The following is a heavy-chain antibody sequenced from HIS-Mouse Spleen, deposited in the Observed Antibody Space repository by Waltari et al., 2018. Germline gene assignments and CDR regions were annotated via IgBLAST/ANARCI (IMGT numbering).Heavy chain of an antibody. J-gene: IGHJ6*02. CDR2: INPNSGGT. Sequence: QVQLVQSGAEVKKPGASVKVSCKASGYTFTGYYMHWVRQAPGQGLEWMGWINPNSGGTNYAQKFQGRVTMTRDTSISTAYMELSRLRSDDTAVYYCARVSHLDFYYYYYGMDVWGQGTTVIVSS. CDR3: ARVSHLDFYYYYYGMDV. V-gene: IGHV1-2*02. D-gene: IGHD1-1*01. CDR1: GYTFTGYY.